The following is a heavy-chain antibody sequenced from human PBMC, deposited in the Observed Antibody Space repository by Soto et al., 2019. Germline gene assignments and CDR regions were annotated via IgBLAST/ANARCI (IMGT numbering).Heavy chain of an antibody. CDR1: GYTFTSYY. D-gene: IGHD4-17*01. CDR2: INPSGGST. V-gene: IGHV1-46*03. Sequence: GASVKVSCKASGYTFTSYYMHWVRQAPGQGLEWMGIINPSGGSTSYAQKFQGRVTMTRDASTSTVYMELSSLRSEDTAVYYCAREYTTGTPIDYWGQGTLVTVSS. J-gene: IGHJ4*02. CDR3: AREYTTGTPIDY.